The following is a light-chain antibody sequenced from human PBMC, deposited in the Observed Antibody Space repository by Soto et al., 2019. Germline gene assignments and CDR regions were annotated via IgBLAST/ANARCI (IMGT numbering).Light chain of an antibody. CDR1: QSVSSS. CDR3: QQRSNWPST. J-gene: IGKJ2*01. V-gene: IGKV3-11*01. Sequence: EIVLTQSPATLSLSPGERATLSCRASQSVSSSLAGSKQKPGQAPRLLIYDASNRATDIPARFTGSGSGTDFTLTISSLEPEDFAVYYCQQRSNWPSTFGQGTKLEIK. CDR2: DAS.